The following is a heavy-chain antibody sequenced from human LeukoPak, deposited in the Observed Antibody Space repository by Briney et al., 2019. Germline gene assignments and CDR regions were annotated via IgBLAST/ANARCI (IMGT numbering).Heavy chain of an antibody. Sequence: SETLSLTCTAAGGGIRTYYWNWIRQTPRKGLEWVGHIANGATDYNPSLKSRAIISVDTSKNQISLRLTSVTAADTAVYHCARDKAHSYGYYFDPWGPGTQVLVSS. CDR2: IANGAT. CDR1: GGGIRTYY. CDR3: ARDKAHSYGYYFDP. V-gene: IGHV4-4*08. D-gene: IGHD3-10*01. J-gene: IGHJ4*02.